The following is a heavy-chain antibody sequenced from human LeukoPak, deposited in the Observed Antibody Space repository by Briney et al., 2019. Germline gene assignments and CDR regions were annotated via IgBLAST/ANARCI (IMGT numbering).Heavy chain of an antibody. D-gene: IGHD3-22*01. CDR2: INPSGGST. V-gene: IGHV1-46*01. J-gene: IGHJ5*02. Sequence: ASVKVSCKASGYTFTCYYMHWVRQAPGQGLEWMGIINPSGGSTSYAQKFQGRVTMTRDMSTSTVYMELSSLRSDDTAVYYCARGFAPYYYDSSGPPPVFNWFDRWGRGTLVTVSS. CDR1: GYTFTCYY. CDR3: ARGFAPYYYDSSGPPPVFNWFDR.